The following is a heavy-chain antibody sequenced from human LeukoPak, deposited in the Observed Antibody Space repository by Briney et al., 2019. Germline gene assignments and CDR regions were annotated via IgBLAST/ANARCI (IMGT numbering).Heavy chain of an antibody. CDR1: GFTFSSYW. CDR3: ARKRGIRLGD. D-gene: IGHD3-16*01. J-gene: IGHJ4*02. CDR2: IKYDGSEK. V-gene: IGHV3-7*01. Sequence: GGSLRLSCVASGFTFSSYWMSWVRQAPGKGLEWVANIKYDGSEKYYVDSVKGRFTISRDNAKNSLYLQMNSPTVEDTAVYYCARKRGIRLGDWGQGTLVTVSS.